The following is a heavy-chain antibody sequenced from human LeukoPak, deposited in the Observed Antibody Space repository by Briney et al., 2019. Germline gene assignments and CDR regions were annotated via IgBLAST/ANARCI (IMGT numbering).Heavy chain of an antibody. CDR3: ARLSCSDAVCSTLPYSHFDP. D-gene: IGHD2-15*01. Sequence: PSETLPLTCTVSGGSISSRGFFWGWIRQPPGKGREGFGRVFLDGVPYCHPSLMSRITMSLDTSTNRFSLRLSSVTAADTAVYFCARLSCSDAVCSTLPYSHFDPWGQGTLVIVSS. CDR2: VFLDGVP. V-gene: IGHV4-39*01. CDR1: GGSISSRGFF. J-gene: IGHJ5*02.